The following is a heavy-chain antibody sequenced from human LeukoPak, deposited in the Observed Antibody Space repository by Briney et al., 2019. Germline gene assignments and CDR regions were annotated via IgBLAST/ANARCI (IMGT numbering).Heavy chain of an antibody. CDR1: GFTVSRNY. CDR2: IHSGGRT. CDR3: ARGLLEWTLGEALYFFDH. D-gene: IGHD3-3*01. V-gene: IGHV3-66*02. J-gene: IGHJ4*02. Sequence: SGGSLRLCCAASGFTVSRNYVSWLRQAPGKGLEWVSTIHSGGRTYYADSVKGRFTISRDNSKSTVYLQMNTLRPEDTAVYYCARGLLEWTLGEALYFFDHWGQGTLVTVSS.